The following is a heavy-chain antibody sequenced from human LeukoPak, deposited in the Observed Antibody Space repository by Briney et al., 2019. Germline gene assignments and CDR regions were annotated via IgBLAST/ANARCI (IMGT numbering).Heavy chain of an antibody. CDR1: GFTFSSYG. V-gene: IGHV3-21*01. D-gene: IGHD6-13*01. Sequence: GGSLRLSCAASGFTFSSYGMHWVRQAPGKGLEWVSSISSSSSYIYYADSVKGRFTISRDNAKNSLYLQMNSLRAEDTAVYYCAGDRSSWSPRPSYWGQGTLVTVSS. J-gene: IGHJ4*02. CDR3: AGDRSSWSPRPSY. CDR2: ISSSSSYI.